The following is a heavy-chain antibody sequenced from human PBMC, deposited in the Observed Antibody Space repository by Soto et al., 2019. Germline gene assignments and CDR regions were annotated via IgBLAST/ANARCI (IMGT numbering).Heavy chain of an antibody. Sequence: SVKVSCKASGFTFTSSAVQWVRQARGQRLEWIGWIVVGSGNTNYAQKFQERVTITRDMSTSTAYMELSSLRSEDTAVYYCAVYGSGRNNWFDPWGQGTLVTVSS. CDR2: IVVGSGNT. J-gene: IGHJ5*02. V-gene: IGHV1-58*01. CDR1: GFTFTSSA. D-gene: IGHD3-10*01. CDR3: AVYGSGRNNWFDP.